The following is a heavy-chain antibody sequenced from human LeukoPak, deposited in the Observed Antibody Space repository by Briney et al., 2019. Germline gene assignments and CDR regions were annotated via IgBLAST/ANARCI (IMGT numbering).Heavy chain of an antibody. J-gene: IGHJ6*03. CDR1: GGSISDYY. D-gene: IGHD2-2*01. CDR2: IYYSGST. CDR3: ARGDFSSSTSCYLRPMDV. V-gene: IGHV4-59*01. Sequence: MPSETLSLTCTVSGGSISDYYWSWIRQPPGKGLEWIGYIYYSGSTTYNPSLKSRVAMSVDTSKNQFSLKLSSVTAADTAVYYCARGDFSSSTSCYLRPMDVWGKGTTVTVSS.